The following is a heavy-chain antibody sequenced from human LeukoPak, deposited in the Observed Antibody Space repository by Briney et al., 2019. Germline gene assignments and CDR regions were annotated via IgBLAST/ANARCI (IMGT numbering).Heavy chain of an antibody. CDR2: IYYSGST. J-gene: IGHJ4*02. D-gene: IGHD3-10*01. CDR1: GGPISSSSYY. Sequence: PSETLSLTCTVSGGPISSSSYYWGWIRQPPGKGLEWIGSIYYSGSTYYNPSLKSRVTISVDTSKNQFSLKLSSVTAADTAVYYCARSYGTPSGSYLERPYYFDYWGQGTLVTVSS. CDR3: ARSYGTPSGSYLERPYYFDY. V-gene: IGHV4-39*01.